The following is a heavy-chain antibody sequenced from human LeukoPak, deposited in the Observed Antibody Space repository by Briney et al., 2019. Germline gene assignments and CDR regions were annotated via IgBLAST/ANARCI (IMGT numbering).Heavy chain of an antibody. CDR1: GFTFSSYA. CDR3: ASNPGYSSSWEEYYFDY. D-gene: IGHD6-13*01. V-gene: IGHV3-30-3*01. Sequence: GGSLRLSCAASGFTFSSYAMHWVRQAPGKGLEWVAVISYDGSNKYYADSVKGRFTISRDNSKNTLYLQMNSLRAEDTAVYYCASNPGYSSSWEEYYFDYWGHESLVSVSS. CDR2: ISYDGSNK. J-gene: IGHJ4*01.